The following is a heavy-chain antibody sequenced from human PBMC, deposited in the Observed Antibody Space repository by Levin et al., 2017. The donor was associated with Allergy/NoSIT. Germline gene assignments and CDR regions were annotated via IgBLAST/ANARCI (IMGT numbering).Heavy chain of an antibody. D-gene: IGHD3-10*01. CDR3: ARTITMVRGVIIAFDY. CDR1: GFTFSDYY. Sequence: SCAASGFTFSDYYMSWIRQAPGKGLEWVSYISSSSSYTNYADSVKGRFTISRDNAKNSLYLQMNSLRAEDTAVYYCARTITMVRGVIIAFDYWGQGTLVTVSS. J-gene: IGHJ4*02. V-gene: IGHV3-11*03. CDR2: ISSSSSYT.